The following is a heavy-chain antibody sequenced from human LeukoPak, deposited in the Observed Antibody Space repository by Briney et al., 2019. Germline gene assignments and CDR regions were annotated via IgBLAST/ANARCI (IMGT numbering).Heavy chain of an antibody. CDR2: INPLDSET. CDR3: ARQGCTTTSCHTIDY. Sequence: GEPLKISCKGSGYTYTKSWIAWVRQMPGKGLELMGIINPLDSETRYSPPFQGQVTISVDKSISTAYLQWNGLKASDTAMYYCARQGCTTTSCHTIDYWGQGTLVTVSS. J-gene: IGHJ4*02. V-gene: IGHV5-51*01. CDR1: GYTYTKSW. D-gene: IGHD2-2*02.